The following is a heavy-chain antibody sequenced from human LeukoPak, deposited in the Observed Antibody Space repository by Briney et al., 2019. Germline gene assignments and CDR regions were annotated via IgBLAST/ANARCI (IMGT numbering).Heavy chain of an antibody. V-gene: IGHV3-33*08. CDR1: GFTFSSYG. D-gene: IGHD2-2*01. J-gene: IGHJ4*02. CDR3: AILGYCSSTRCLDY. Sequence: GSLRLSCAASGFTFSSYGIHWVRQAPGKGLEGVAVIWYGGSNKYYADSVKGRFTISRDNSKNTVYLQMNSLRVEDTAGYYCAILGYCSSTRCLDYWGQGTLVTVPS. CDR2: IWYGGSNK.